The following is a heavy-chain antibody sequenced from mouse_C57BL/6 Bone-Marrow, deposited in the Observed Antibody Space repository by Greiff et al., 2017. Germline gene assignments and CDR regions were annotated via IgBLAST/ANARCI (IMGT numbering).Heavy chain of an antibody. CDR3: ARNPFDD. V-gene: IGHV5-4*03. J-gene: IGHJ2*01. Sequence: EVKVVESGGGLVKPGGSLKLSCAASGFTFSSYAMSWVRQTPEKRLEWVATISDGGSYTYYPDNVKGRFTISRDNAKNNLYLQMSHLKSEDTAMYYCARNPFDDWGQGTTLTVSS. CDR1: GFTFSSYA. CDR2: ISDGGSYT.